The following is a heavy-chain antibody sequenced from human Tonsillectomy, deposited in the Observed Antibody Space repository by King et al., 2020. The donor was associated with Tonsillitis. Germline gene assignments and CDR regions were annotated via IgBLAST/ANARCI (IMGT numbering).Heavy chain of an antibody. CDR3: ASQTGAYRQEPGGMDD. D-gene: IGHD1-26*01. CDR1: GYTFSYRY. J-gene: IGHJ6*02. V-gene: IGHV1-45*02. CDR2: ITPFNGNT. Sequence: MQLVQSGAEVKKTGSSVKVSCKASGYTFSYRYLHWVRQAPGQALEWMGWITPFNGNTNYAQKFQDRVTITRDRSMSTAYMELSSLRSEETAMYYCASQTGAYRQEPGGMDDWGQGTTVTVSS.